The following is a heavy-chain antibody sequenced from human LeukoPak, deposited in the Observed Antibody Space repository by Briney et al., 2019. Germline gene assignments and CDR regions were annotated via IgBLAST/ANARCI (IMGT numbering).Heavy chain of an antibody. CDR3: ARADLYSSPFDY. Sequence: GGSLRLSCAASGFTFSSYAMSWVRQAPGKGLEWVSSISSSSSYIYYADSVKGRFTISRDNAKNSLYLQMNSLRAEDTAVYYCARADLYSSPFDYWGQGTLVTVSS. D-gene: IGHD6-13*01. CDR2: ISSSSSYI. CDR1: GFTFSSYA. V-gene: IGHV3-21*01. J-gene: IGHJ4*02.